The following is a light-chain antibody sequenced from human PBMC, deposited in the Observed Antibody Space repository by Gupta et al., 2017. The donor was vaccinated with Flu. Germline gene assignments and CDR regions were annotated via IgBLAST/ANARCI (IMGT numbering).Light chain of an antibody. CDR3: HHSNSS. Sequence: EIVLTQSPGTLSLSPGERATLSCRASQSVSSSYLAWYQQKPGQAPRIIIYGEASRATGIKDRVSGSGDGTDFTSNRRRLETEDFEGEDWHHSNSSFGRGTKVDIK. J-gene: IGKJ4*01. CDR1: QSVSSSY. CDR2: GEA. V-gene: IGKV3-20*01.